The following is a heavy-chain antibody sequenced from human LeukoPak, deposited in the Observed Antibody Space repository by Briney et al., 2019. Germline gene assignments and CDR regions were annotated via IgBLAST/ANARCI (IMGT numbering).Heavy chain of an antibody. CDR1: GFTFSSYA. CDR2: ISHDGSNK. V-gene: IGHV3-30-3*01. Sequence: GGSLRLSCAASGFTFSSYAMHWVRQAPGKGLEWVAVISHDGSNKYYADSVKGRFTISRDNSKNTLYLQMNSLRAEDTAVYYCARDLIPQRSFSEWDFDYWGQGTLVTVSS. D-gene: IGHD3-16*01. J-gene: IGHJ4*02. CDR3: ARDLIPQRSFSEWDFDY.